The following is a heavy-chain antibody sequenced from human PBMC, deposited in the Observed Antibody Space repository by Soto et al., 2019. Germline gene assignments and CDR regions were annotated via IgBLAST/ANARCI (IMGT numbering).Heavy chain of an antibody. V-gene: IGHV3-21*01. CDR2: ISSSSSYI. CDR1: GFTFSSYS. J-gene: IGHJ6*02. D-gene: IGHD3-10*01. CDR3: ARDGYYGSVSLYRSYGMDV. Sequence: EVQLVESGGGLVKPGGSLRLSCAASGFTFSSYSMNWVRQAPGKGLEWVSSISSSSSYIYYADSVKGRFTISRDNAKNSLYLQMNSLRAEDTAVYYCARDGYYGSVSLYRSYGMDVWGQGTTVTVSS.